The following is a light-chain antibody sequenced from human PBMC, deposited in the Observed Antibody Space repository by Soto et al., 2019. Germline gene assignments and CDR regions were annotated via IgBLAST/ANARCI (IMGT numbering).Light chain of an antibody. Sequence: EIVLTQSPATLSVSQGERATLSCRASESVSNNLAWYQQKPGQAPRLLSFGASARATGIPARFSGSGSGTECTLTISSLQSADVAVYYCQQYNTWPLTFGGGTKVEIK. CDR2: GAS. CDR1: ESVSNN. CDR3: QQYNTWPLT. V-gene: IGKV3-15*01. J-gene: IGKJ4*01.